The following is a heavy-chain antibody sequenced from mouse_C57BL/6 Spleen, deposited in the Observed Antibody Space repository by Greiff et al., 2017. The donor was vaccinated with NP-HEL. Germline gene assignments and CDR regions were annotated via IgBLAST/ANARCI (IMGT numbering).Heavy chain of an antibody. J-gene: IGHJ2*01. Sequence: QVQLQQPGAELVKPGASVKLSCKASGYTFTSYWMHWVKQRPGQGLEWIGMIHPNSGSTNYNEKFKSKATLTVDKSSSTAYMQLSSLTSEDSAVYYCARFPSYESYFDYWGQGTTLTVSS. V-gene: IGHV1-64*01. CDR3: ARFPSYESYFDY. CDR1: GYTFTSYW. D-gene: IGHD1-1*01. CDR2: IHPNSGST.